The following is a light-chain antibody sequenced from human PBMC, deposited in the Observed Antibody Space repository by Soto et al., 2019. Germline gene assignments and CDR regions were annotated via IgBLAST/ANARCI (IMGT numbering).Light chain of an antibody. CDR1: SSDVGGYNY. CDR3: YSYAGSYTWV. Sequence: QSALTQPRSVSGSPGQSVTISCTGTSSDVGGYNYVSWYQQHPGKAPTLMISDVSKRPSGVPDRFSGSKSGNTASLTISGLQAEDEADYYCYSYAGSYTWVFGGGTKVTVL. J-gene: IGLJ3*02. V-gene: IGLV2-11*01. CDR2: DVS.